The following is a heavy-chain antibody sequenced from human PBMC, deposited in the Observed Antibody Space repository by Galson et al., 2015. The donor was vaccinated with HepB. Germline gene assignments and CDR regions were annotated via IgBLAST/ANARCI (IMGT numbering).Heavy chain of an antibody. V-gene: IGHV3-73*01. J-gene: IGHJ4*02. CDR1: GFIFSGSA. CDR2: IRSKANYYAT. CDR3: IRLGDLSGYSSR. Sequence: SLRLSCAASGFIFSGSAIDGVRQASGKGPEWVGRIRSKANYYATLYVPSLKGRFTISRDDSKSMAYLHMRSLKTEDTAVYYCIRLGDLSGYSSRWGQGTLVTVSS. D-gene: IGHD2-2*01.